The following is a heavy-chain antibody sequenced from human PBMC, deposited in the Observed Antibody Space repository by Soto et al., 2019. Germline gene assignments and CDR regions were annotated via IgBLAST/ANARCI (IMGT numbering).Heavy chain of an antibody. CDR2: ISHDGTDK. CDR3: ATIPGSSSSTFDI. Sequence: PGGPLRLSCAASGFTFSNYGMHWVRQAPGKGLQWVALISHDGTDKYYADSVKGRFTISRDNSKNTLFLQMSSLRAEDTAVYYCATIPGSSSSTFDIWGQGTMVTVSS. CDR1: GFTFSNYG. V-gene: IGHV3-30*03. J-gene: IGHJ3*02. D-gene: IGHD6-6*01.